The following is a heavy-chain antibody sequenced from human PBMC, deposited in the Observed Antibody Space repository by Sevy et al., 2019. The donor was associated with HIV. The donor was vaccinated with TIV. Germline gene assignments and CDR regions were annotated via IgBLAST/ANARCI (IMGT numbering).Heavy chain of an antibody. J-gene: IGHJ6*02. CDR3: ARRGGLVDGGMDV. V-gene: IGHV4-61*01. CDR2: IYYSGST. D-gene: IGHD2-8*02. CDR1: GGSVSSGSYY. Sequence: SETLSLTCTVSGGSVSSGSYYWSWIRQPPGKGLACIGYIYYSGSTNYNPSLKSRVTISVDPSKNQFSLKLTSVTAADTAVYYCARRGGLVDGGMDVWGQGTTVTVSS.